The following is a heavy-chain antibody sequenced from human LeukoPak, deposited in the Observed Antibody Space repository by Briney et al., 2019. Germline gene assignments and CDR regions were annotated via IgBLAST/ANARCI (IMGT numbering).Heavy chain of an antibody. J-gene: IGHJ5*02. CDR2: IYYSGST. V-gene: IGHV4-59*01. CDR3: ARSGAAAVTGWFDP. D-gene: IGHD6-13*01. Sequence: SETLSLTCTVSGGSISSYYWSWIRQPPGKGLEWIGYIYYSGSTNYNPSLKSRVTISVDTSKNQFSLKLSSVTAADTAVYYCARSGAAAVTGWFDPWGQGTLVTVSS. CDR1: GGSISSYY.